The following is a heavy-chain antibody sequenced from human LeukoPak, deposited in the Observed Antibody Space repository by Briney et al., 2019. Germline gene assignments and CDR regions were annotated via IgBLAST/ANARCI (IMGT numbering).Heavy chain of an antibody. V-gene: IGHV3-15*01. D-gene: IGHD2-2*01. CDR2: IKSKTDGGTT. CDR1: GFTFSNAW. CDR3: TTGTHCTSSSCYELFDY. Sequence: GGSLRLSCAASGFTFSNAWMSWVRQAPGKGLEGVGRIKSKTDGGTTDYAAPVKGRFSISGDDSKNTLYLQMNSLKTEDTAVYYCTTGTHCTSSSCYELFDYWGQGTLVTVSS. J-gene: IGHJ4*02.